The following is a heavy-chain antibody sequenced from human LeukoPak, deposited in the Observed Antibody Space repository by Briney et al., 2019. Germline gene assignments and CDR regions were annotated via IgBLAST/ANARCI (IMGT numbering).Heavy chain of an antibody. CDR3: ARTKAPTSVAGSLWGWFDP. V-gene: IGHV5-51*01. J-gene: IGHJ5*02. Sequence: PGESLKISCEGSGYSFTSYWIGWVRQMPGKGLEWMGIIYPGDSDTRYSPSFQGQVTISADKSISTAYLQWSSLKASDTAMYYCARTKAPTSVAGSLWGWFDPWGQGTLVTVSS. CDR1: GYSFTSYW. CDR2: IYPGDSDT. D-gene: IGHD6-19*01.